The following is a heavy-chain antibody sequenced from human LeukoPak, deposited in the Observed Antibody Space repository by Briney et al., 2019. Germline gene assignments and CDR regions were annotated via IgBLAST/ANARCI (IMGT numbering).Heavy chain of an antibody. CDR1: GFSSGSSA. Sequence: PGGSLRLSCAASGFSSGSSALGWVRQAPGKGLEWVSSISGSGSYTYYADSVKGRFTISRDNSKNTVYLQVNSLRDEDTAIYYCATRSFYYGMDVWGQGTTVTVSS. CDR2: ISGSGSYT. CDR3: ATRSFYYGMDV. J-gene: IGHJ6*02. V-gene: IGHV3-23*01.